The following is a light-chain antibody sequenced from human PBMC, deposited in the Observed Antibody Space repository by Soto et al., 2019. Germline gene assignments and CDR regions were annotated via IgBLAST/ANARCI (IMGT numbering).Light chain of an antibody. CDR3: QSYDSSLNAVV. Sequence: QSVLTQPPSVSGAPGQRVTIXCTGSSSNIGAGYDVHWYQQLPGTAPKLLIYGNSNRPSGVPDRFSGSKSGTSASLAITGLQAEDEADYYCQSYDSSLNAVVFGGGTKLTVL. J-gene: IGLJ2*01. CDR1: SSNIGAGYD. V-gene: IGLV1-40*01. CDR2: GNS.